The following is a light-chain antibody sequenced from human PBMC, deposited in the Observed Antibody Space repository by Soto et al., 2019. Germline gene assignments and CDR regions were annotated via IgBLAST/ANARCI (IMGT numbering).Light chain of an antibody. V-gene: IGKV3-20*01. J-gene: IGKJ2*03. CDR3: QQYGSSRVS. CDR1: QSVSSSN. CDR2: GAS. Sequence: EIVLTQSPGTLSLSPGERVTLSCRASQSVSSSNLAWYQHKPGQPPRLVMYGASSRATGIPDRFSGSGSGTDFTLTISRLEPEDFAIYYCQQYGSSRVSFGQGTKLEIK.